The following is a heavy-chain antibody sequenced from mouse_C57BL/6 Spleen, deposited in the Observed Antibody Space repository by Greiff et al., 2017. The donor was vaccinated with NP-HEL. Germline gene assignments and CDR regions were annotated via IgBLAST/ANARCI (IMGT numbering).Heavy chain of an antibody. D-gene: IGHD2-4*01. CDR1: GYSFTDYN. Sequence: EVQLQQSGPELVKPGASVKISCKASGYSFTDYNMNWVKQSNGKSLEWIGVINPNYGTTSYNQKFKGKATLTVDQSSSTAYMQLNSLTSEDSAVYYGAREGMITTEAWFAYWGQGTLVTVSA. J-gene: IGHJ3*01. V-gene: IGHV1-39*01. CDR2: INPNYGTT. CDR3: AREGMITTEAWFAY.